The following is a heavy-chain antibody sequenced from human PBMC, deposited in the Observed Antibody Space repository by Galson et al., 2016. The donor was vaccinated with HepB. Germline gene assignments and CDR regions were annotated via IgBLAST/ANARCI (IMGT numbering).Heavy chain of an antibody. CDR3: VRRTYSGLADH. CDR1: GFPLATSGVG. D-gene: IGHD3-10*01. V-gene: IGHV2-5*01. J-gene: IGHJ5*02. Sequence: PALVKPTQNRTLTCSLSGFPLATSGVGVGWIRQPPGTGLDWLGLIYSSGGRRFGPGLEDRITISTDISKHQLVNTMRNMDPVDTATYCCVRRTYSGLADHWGPGILVTVSS. CDR2: IYSSGGR.